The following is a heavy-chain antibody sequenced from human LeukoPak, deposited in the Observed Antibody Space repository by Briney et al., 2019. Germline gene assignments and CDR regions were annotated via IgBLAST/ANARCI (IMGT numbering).Heavy chain of an antibody. J-gene: IGHJ4*02. V-gene: IGHV4-61*02. CDR3: ARVNYDFWSGCYRTYYFDY. D-gene: IGHD3-3*01. Sequence: SETLSLTCTVSGGSISSGSYYRSWIRQPAGKGLEWIGRIYTSGSTNYNPSLKSRVTISVDTSKNQFSLKLSSVTAADTAVYYCARVNYDFWSGCYRTYYFDYWGQGTLVTVSS. CDR1: GGSISSGSYY. CDR2: IYTSGST.